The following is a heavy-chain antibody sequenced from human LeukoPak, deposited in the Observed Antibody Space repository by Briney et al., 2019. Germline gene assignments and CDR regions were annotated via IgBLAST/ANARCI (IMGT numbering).Heavy chain of an antibody. CDR2: IKQDGSEK. J-gene: IGHJ6*03. D-gene: IGHD5-12*01. CDR3: ARDRGYMDV. CDR1: GFTFRSYW. Sequence: GGSLRLSCAASGFTFRSYWVSWVRQAPGKGLEWVANIKQDGSEKYYVDSVKGRFTISRDNTKNSLYLQMNSLRAEDTAVYFCARDRGYMDVWGQGTTVTVSS. V-gene: IGHV3-7*04.